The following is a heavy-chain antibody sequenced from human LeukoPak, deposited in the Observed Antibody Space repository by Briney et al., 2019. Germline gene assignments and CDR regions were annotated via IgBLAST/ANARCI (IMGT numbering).Heavy chain of an antibody. CDR2: IRSKAYGGTT. V-gene: IGHV3-49*04. CDR1: GFTFGDYA. J-gene: IGHJ4*01. D-gene: IGHD2-15*01. CDR3: SRGPVAASFAY. Sequence: GGSLRLSCTASGFTFGDYAMSWVRQAPGMGLEWVSFIRSKAYGGTTEYAASVKGRFTISRDDSKSIAYLQMNSLKSEDTAVYYCSRGPVAASFAYWGHGTLVTVSS.